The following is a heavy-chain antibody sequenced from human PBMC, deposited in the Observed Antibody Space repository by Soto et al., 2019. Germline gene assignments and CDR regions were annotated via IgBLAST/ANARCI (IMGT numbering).Heavy chain of an antibody. CDR3: ARGHSTDCSNGVCSFFYNHEMDV. J-gene: IGHJ6*02. CDR2: INPKSGGT. CDR1: GYSFTYYH. Sequence: ASVKVSCRASGYSFTYYHIHWVRHAPGQGLEWLGRINPKSGGTSTAQKFQGWVTMTRDRSISTVYMELTRLRSHDTAVYFCARGHSTDCSNGVCSFFYNHEMDVWGQGTTVTVSS. V-gene: IGHV1-2*04. D-gene: IGHD2-8*01.